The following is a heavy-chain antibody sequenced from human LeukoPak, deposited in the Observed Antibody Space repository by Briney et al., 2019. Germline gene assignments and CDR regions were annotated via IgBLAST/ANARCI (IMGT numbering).Heavy chain of an antibody. CDR1: GFTVSNNY. CDR2: IYSGGDT. V-gene: IGHV3-66*01. D-gene: IGHD4/OR15-4a*01. J-gene: IGHJ5*02. CDR3: ARDPPAVRTNTYA. Sequence: PGGSLRLSCAASGFTVSNNYMNWVHQAPGKGLEWVSLIYSGGDTYYADSVKGRFTISRDSSKNTLYLQMNSLRAEDTAVYYCARDPPAVRTNTYAWGQGTLVTVSS.